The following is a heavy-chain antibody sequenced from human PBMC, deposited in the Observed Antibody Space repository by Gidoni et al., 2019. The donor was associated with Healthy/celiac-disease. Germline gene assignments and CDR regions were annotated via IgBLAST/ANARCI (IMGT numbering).Heavy chain of an antibody. Sequence: EVQLLESGGGLVQPGGSLRLSCAASGFTFSSYAMTWVRQAPGKGLEWVSAISGSGGSTYYADSVKGRFTISRDNSKNTLYLQMNSLRAEDTAVYYCAKDKGAIQCSDYWGQGTLVTVSS. CDR3: AKDKGAIQCSDY. V-gene: IGHV3-23*01. J-gene: IGHJ4*02. CDR1: GFTFSSYA. CDR2: ISGSGGST. D-gene: IGHD1-26*01.